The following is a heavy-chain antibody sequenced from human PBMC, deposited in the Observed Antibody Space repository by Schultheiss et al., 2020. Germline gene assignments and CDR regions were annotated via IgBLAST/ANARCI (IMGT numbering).Heavy chain of an antibody. Sequence: GGSLRLSCAASGFTFSSYDMHWVRQATGKGLEWVSAIGTAGDTYYPGSVKGRFTISRDNAKNSLYLQMNSLRAEDTAVYYCARVQVPAAIWYYYYMDVWGKGTTVTVSS. CDR3: ARVQVPAAIWYYYYMDV. J-gene: IGHJ6*03. CDR1: GFTFSSYD. D-gene: IGHD2-2*02. CDR2: IGTAGDT. V-gene: IGHV3-13*01.